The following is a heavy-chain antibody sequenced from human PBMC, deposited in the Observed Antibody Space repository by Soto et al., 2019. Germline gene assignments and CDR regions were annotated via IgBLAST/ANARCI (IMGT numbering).Heavy chain of an antibody. CDR2: IFSRVFTGSDNT. J-gene: IGHJ4*02. Sequence: GGSLRLSCSASGFAFSDYTMGWVRLTPGKGLEWVSTIFSRVFTGSDNTAYADSVTGRFTISRDNSQNMLFLQMNSLGVEDAAVYYCARDRQPDGIWTFDFWGRGAQVTVS. D-gene: IGHD2-15*01. V-gene: IGHV3-23*01. CDR3: ARDRQPDGIWTFDF. CDR1: GFAFSDYT.